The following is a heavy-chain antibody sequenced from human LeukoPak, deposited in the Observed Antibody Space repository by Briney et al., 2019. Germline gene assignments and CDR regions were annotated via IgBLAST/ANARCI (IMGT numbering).Heavy chain of an antibody. J-gene: IGHJ4*02. V-gene: IGHV3-21*01. CDR2: ISSSSSYI. Sequence: GGSLRLSCAASGFTFSSYSMNWVRQAPGKGLEWVSSISSSSSYIYYADSVKGRFTISRDNAKNSLYLQMNSLRAEDTAVYYCARPAEGGYNSQPFDYWGQGTLVTVSS. D-gene: IGHD5-24*01. CDR3: ARPAEGGYNSQPFDY. CDR1: GFTFSSYS.